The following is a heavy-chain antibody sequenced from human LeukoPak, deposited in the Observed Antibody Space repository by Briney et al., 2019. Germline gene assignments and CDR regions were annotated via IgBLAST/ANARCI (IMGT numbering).Heavy chain of an antibody. CDR3: ARDLQIVVVPAAVGFGFDP. Sequence: GASVKVSCKASGYTFTCYYMHWVRQAPGQGLEWMGWINPNSGGTNYAQKFQGRVTMTRDTSISTAYMELSRLRSDDTAVYYCARDLQIVVVPAAVGFGFDPWGQGTLVTVSS. CDR2: INPNSGGT. V-gene: IGHV1-2*02. D-gene: IGHD2-2*01. J-gene: IGHJ5*02. CDR1: GYTFTCYY.